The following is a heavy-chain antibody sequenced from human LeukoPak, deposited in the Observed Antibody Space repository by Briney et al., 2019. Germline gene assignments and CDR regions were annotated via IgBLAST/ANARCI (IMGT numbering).Heavy chain of an antibody. CDR2: IYHSGST. Sequence: SGTLSLTCAVSGGSISSSNWWGWVRQPPGKGLGWIGEIYHSGSTNYNPSLKSRVTISVDKSKNQFSLKLSSVTAADTAVYYCARVDSSWPNFDYWGQGTLVTVSS. J-gene: IGHJ4*02. CDR1: GGSISSSNW. CDR3: ARVDSSWPNFDY. V-gene: IGHV4-4*02. D-gene: IGHD6-13*01.